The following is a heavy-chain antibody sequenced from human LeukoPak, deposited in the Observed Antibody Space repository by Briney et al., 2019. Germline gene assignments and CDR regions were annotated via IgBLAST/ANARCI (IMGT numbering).Heavy chain of an antibody. D-gene: IGHD2-2*02. J-gene: IGHJ4*02. V-gene: IGHV3-30*03. CDR2: ISYDGSNK. CDR3: ARGGYQLLYSPFDY. Sequence: GGSLRLSCAASGFTVSSNYMSWVRQAPGKGLEWVAVISYDGSNKYYADSVKGRFTISRDNSKNTLYLQMNSLRAEDTAVYYCARGGYQLLYSPFDYWGQGTLVTVSS. CDR1: GFTVSSNY.